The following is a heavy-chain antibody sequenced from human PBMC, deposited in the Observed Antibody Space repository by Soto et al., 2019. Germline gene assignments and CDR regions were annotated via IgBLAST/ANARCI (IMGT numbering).Heavy chain of an antibody. CDR1: GGSISSYY. J-gene: IGHJ4*02. CDR2: IYYSGST. CDR3: ARVGYGDYVFDY. V-gene: IGHV4-59*01. D-gene: IGHD4-17*01. Sequence: PAETLSLTCTVSGGSISSYYWSWIRQPPGKGLEWIGYIYYSGSTNYNPSLKSRVTISVDTSKNQFSLKLSSVTAADTAVYYCARVGYGDYVFDYWGQGTLVTVSS.